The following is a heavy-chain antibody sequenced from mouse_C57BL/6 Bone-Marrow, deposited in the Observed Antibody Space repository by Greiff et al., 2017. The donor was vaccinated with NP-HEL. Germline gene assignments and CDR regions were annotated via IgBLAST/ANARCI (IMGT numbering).Heavy chain of an antibody. CDR3: ARRARYAMDY. D-gene: IGHD3-1*01. Sequence: VQLQQSGAELARPGASVKLSCKASGYTFTSYGISWVKQRTGQGLEWIGEIYPRSGNTYYNEKFKGTATLTADKSSSTASMELRSLTPEDSAVYFCARRARYAMDYWGQGTSVTVSS. V-gene: IGHV1-81*01. CDR2: IYPRSGNT. J-gene: IGHJ4*01. CDR1: GYTFTSYG.